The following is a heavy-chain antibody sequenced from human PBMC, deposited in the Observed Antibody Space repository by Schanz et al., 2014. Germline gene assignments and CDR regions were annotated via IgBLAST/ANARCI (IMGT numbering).Heavy chain of an antibody. Sequence: DVQLLESGGGLVQPGGSLRLSCAASGFTFTNYAMTWVRQAPGKGLEWVSGISGSGGSTNEADSVKGRFTISRDNSNNSLYLPMNCLSAQNTAVYSCAKALSCSDIFTALDYWGQGTLVTVSS. CDR1: GFTFTNYA. V-gene: IGHV3-23*01. CDR3: AKALSCSDIFTALDY. D-gene: IGHD3-9*01. J-gene: IGHJ4*02. CDR2: ISGSGGST.